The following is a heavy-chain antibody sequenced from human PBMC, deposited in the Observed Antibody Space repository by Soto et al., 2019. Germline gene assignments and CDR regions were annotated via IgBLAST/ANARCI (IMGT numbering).Heavy chain of an antibody. V-gene: IGHV3-23*01. CDR1: GFTFSSYA. D-gene: IGHD3-10*01. Sequence: GGSLRLSCAASGFTFSSYAMTWVRQTPGKGLEWVSNIDGSGTAYYTDAVKGRFTISRDNSKNTLYLQMNSLSAEDTAVYYCAKGSRALDGSGSAWGQGTLVTVSS. J-gene: IGHJ4*02. CDR3: AKGSRALDGSGSA. CDR2: IDGSGTA.